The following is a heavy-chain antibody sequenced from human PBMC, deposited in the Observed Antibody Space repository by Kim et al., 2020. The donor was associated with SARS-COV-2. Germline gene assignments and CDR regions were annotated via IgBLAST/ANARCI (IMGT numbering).Heavy chain of an antibody. CDR2: GST. Sequence: GSTNYNPSLKSRVTISVDKSKNQFSLKLSSVTAADTAVYYCAVGEEEFHYWGQGTLVTVSS. D-gene: IGHD3-10*01. CDR3: AVGEEEFHY. J-gene: IGHJ4*02. V-gene: IGHV4-4*02.